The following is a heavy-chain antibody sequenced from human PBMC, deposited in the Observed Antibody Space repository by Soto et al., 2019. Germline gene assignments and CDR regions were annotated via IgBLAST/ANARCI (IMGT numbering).Heavy chain of an antibody. V-gene: IGHV3-7*01. CDR1: GFTFSSCW. CDR3: ARDLGGRDFDY. D-gene: IGHD3-16*01. Sequence: EVLLVESGGGLVQPGGSLRLSCAASGFTFSSCWMSWVRQAPGKGLEWVANIIQDGSEKFYVDSVKGRFTLSRDNAKNSLYLQMNSLRAEDTAVYYCARDLGGRDFDYWGQGTLVTVSS. CDR2: IIQDGSEK. J-gene: IGHJ4*02.